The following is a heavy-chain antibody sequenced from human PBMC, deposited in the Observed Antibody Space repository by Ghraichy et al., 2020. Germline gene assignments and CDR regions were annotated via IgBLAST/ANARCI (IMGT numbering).Heavy chain of an antibody. Sequence: SETLSLTCTVSGGSISSYYWSWIRQPPGKGLEWIGYIYYSGSTNYNPSLQSRVTISVDTSKNQFSLKLSSVTAADTAVYYCARYQAVAVHGRAYYFDYWGQGTLVTVSS. J-gene: IGHJ4*02. D-gene: IGHD6-19*01. CDR2: IYYSGST. CDR3: ARYQAVAVHGRAYYFDY. CDR1: GGSISSYY. V-gene: IGHV4-59*01.